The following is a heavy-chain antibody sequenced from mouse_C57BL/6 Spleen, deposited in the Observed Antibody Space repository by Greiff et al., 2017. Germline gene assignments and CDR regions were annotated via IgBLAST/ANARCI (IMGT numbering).Heavy chain of an antibody. Sequence: QVQLQQPGPGLVQPSQSLSITCTVSGFSLTSYGVHWVRQSPGKGLEWLGVIWSGGSTDYNAAFISRLSISKDNSKSQVFFKMNSLQADDTAIYYCARKNSNQAWFAYWGQGTLVTVSA. CDR3: ARKNSNQAWFAY. J-gene: IGHJ3*01. D-gene: IGHD2-5*01. V-gene: IGHV2-2*01. CDR2: IWSGGST. CDR1: GFSLTSYG.